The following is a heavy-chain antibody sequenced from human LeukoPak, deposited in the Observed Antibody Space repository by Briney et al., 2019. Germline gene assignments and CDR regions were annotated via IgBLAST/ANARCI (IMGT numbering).Heavy chain of an antibody. CDR2: IYYSGST. CDR1: GGSISSYY. CDR3: AREFREQQLVY. J-gene: IGHJ4*02. V-gene: IGHV4-59*01. D-gene: IGHD6-13*01. Sequence: PSETLSLTCTVSGGSISSYYWSWIRQPPGKGLEWIGYIYYSGSTNYDPSLKSRVTISVDTSKNQFSLKLSSVTAADTAVYYCAREFREQQLVYWGQGTLVTVSS.